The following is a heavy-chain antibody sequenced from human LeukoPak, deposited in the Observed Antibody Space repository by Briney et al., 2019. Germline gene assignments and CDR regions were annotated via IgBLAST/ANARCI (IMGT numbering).Heavy chain of an antibody. J-gene: IGHJ4*02. CDR2: IYHTGST. CDR3: AKNGDYLWDY. CDR1: GGSISTNNW. D-gene: IGHD3-16*01. Sequence: SETLSLTCAVSGGSISTNNWWSWVRQPPGKGLEWIGEIYHTGSTNYSPSLRSRVTTSIDKSNNQFTLNLNSVTAADTAVYYCAKNGDYLWDYWGQGTLVTVSS. V-gene: IGHV4-4*02.